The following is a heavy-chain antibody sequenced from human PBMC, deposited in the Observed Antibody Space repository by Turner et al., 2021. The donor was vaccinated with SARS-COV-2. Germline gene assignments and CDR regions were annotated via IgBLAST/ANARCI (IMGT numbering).Heavy chain of an antibody. D-gene: IGHD3-10*01. V-gene: IGHV4-39*01. J-gene: IGHJ6*02. CDR2: IYYSGST. CDR1: GGSTSRSSYY. CDR3: ARLPVGYYGSGSYYHYGMDV. Sequence: QLQLQESGTGLVTPSETLSLTCTVAGGSTSRSSYYWGWIRLPPGKGLEWIGSIYYSGSTYYNPSLKSRVTIAVDTSKNQFSLKLSSVTAADTAVYYCARLPVGYYGSGSYYHYGMDVWGQGTTVTVSS.